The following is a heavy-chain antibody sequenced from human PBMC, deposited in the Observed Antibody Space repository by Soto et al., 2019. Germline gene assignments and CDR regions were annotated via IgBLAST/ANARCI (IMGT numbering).Heavy chain of an antibody. CDR2: IYPGDSDT. CDR1: GYSFTSYW. D-gene: IGHD6-19*01. V-gene: IGHV5-51*01. CDR3: ARHPTRGSGWDAQGYYYYGMDV. Sequence: PGESLKISCKGSGYSFTSYWIGWVRQMPGKGLEWMGIIYPGDSDTRYSPSFQGQVTISADKSISTAYLQWSSLKASDTAMYYCARHPTRGSGWDAQGYYYYGMDVWGQGTTVTVSS. J-gene: IGHJ6*02.